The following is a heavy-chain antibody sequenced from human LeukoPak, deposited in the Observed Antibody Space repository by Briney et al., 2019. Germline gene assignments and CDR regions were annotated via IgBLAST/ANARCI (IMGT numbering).Heavy chain of an antibody. CDR3: AKAYGSGV. CDR1: GFTFSSYG. J-gene: IGHJ4*02. V-gene: IGHV3-30*18. D-gene: IGHD3-10*01. Sequence: QPGRSLRLSCAASGFTFSSYGMHWVRQAPGKGLEWVAVISYDGSNKYYADSVKGRFTISRDNSKNTLYLQMNSLRAEDTAVYYCAKAYGSGVWGQGTLVTVSS. CDR2: ISYDGSNK.